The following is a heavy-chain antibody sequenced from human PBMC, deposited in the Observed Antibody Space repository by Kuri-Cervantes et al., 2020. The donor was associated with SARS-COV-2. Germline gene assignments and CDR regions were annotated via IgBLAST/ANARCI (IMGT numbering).Heavy chain of an antibody. CDR1: GFTFSNSD. CDR3: ARELRLSRTDAFDI. V-gene: IGHV3-21*01. D-gene: IGHD5-12*01. J-gene: IGHJ3*02. Sequence: GGSLRLSCAASGFTFSNSDMNWVRQAPGKGLEWVSSISSSSSYIYYADSVKCRFTISRDNAKNSLYLQMNSLRAEDTAVYYCARELRLSRTDAFDIWGQGTMVTVSS. CDR2: ISSSSSYI.